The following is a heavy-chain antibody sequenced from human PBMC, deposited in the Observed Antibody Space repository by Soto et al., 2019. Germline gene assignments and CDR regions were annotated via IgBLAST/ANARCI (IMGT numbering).Heavy chain of an antibody. J-gene: IGHJ4*02. V-gene: IGHV4-59*01. CDR1: GGSFNSYY. CDR3: AGTQLWLSFTY. Sequence: SETLSLTCTVSGGSFNSYYWSWIRQPPGKGKEWIGYISHSGSANYNPSLDSRVTISMETSRNKFSLRLTSVTAADTVVYFCAGTQLWLSFTYWGQGALVTVSS. CDR2: ISHSGSA. D-gene: IGHD5-18*01.